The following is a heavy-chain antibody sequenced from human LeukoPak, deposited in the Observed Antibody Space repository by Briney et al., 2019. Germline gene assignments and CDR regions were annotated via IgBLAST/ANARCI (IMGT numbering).Heavy chain of an antibody. Sequence: ASVKVSCKASGYTFTSYYMHWVRQAPGQGLEWMGIINPSGGSTSYAQKFRGRVTMTRDTSTSTVYMELSSLRSEDTAVYYCARDGYDYVWGSYRYPDYWGQGTLVTVSS. CDR3: ARDGYDYVWGSYRYPDY. D-gene: IGHD3-16*02. V-gene: IGHV1-46*01. J-gene: IGHJ4*02. CDR2: INPSGGST. CDR1: GYTFTSYY.